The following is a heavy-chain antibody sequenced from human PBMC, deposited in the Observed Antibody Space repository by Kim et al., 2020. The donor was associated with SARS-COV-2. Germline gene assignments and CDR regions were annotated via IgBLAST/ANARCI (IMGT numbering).Heavy chain of an antibody. CDR3: ARDRITMIVVASGAFDY. CDR2: ILYDGSNK. V-gene: IGHV3-30-3*01. D-gene: IGHD3-22*01. Sequence: GGSLRLSCAASGFTFSSYAMHWVRQAPGKGLEWVAVILYDGSNKYYADSVKGRFTISRDNSKNTLYLQMNSLRAEDTAVYYCARDRITMIVVASGAFDYWGRGTLVTVSS. CDR1: GFTFSSYA. J-gene: IGHJ4*02.